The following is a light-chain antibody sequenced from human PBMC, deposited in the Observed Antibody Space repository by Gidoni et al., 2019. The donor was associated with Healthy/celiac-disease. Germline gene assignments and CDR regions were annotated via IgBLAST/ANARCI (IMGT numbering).Light chain of an antibody. CDR3: QQYNNWPGT. J-gene: IGKJ1*01. CDR2: GAS. CDR1: QGVSSN. V-gene: IGKV3-15*01. Sequence: IVMTQSPATLSVSPGERPTLSCRASQGVSSNLAWYQQKPGQAPRLRIYGASTRATSIPARFSGSGSGTEFTLTISSLQYEDFAVYYCQQYNNWPGTFGQGTKVEIK.